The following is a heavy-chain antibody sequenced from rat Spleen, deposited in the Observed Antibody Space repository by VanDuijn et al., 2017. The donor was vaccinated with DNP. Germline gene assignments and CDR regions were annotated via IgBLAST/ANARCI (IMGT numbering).Heavy chain of an antibody. J-gene: IGHJ2*01. CDR1: GFSLPSYG. D-gene: IGHD1-2*01. CDR2: IWSGGST. V-gene: IGHV2-16*01. Sequence: QVQLKGSGPGLVQPSRTLSLTCTVSGFSLPSYGVSWVRQPPGKGLEWIAAIWSGGSTDYNSALKSRLRISRDTSKSQVLLKMNSLQTEDTAMYFCARWHLYLNYFDYWGQGVMVTVSS. CDR3: ARWHLYLNYFDY.